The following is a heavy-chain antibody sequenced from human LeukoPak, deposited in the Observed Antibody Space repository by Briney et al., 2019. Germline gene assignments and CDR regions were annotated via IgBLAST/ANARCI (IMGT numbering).Heavy chain of an antibody. CDR3: ARETRRGQLIPNWFDP. CDR1: GGSISSGSYY. J-gene: IGHJ5*02. CDR2: IYTSGST. Sequence: PSQTLSLTCTVSGGSISSGSYYWSWIRQPAGKGLEWIGRIYTSGSTNYNPSLKSRVTISVDTSKNQFSLKLSSVTAADTAVYYCARETRRGQLIPNWFDPWDQGTLVTVSS. V-gene: IGHV4-61*02. D-gene: IGHD6-6*01.